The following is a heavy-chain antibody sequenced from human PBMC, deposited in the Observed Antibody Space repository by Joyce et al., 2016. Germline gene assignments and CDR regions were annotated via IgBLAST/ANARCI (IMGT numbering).Heavy chain of an antibody. CDR3: ARGGIVYDYSMDL. D-gene: IGHD3-22*01. CDR1: GFTFSTSR. CDR2: ISSDSTYI. J-gene: IGHJ6*02. Sequence: EVQLVESGGGLVKPGGSLRISCAASGFTFSTSRMSWFRRAPGKGLEWVSAISSDSTYIFYADSGKGRFTVSRDNAKNSLYLQMNSLGAEYTAVFFCARGGIVYDYSMDLWGQGTTVTVSS. V-gene: IGHV3-21*02.